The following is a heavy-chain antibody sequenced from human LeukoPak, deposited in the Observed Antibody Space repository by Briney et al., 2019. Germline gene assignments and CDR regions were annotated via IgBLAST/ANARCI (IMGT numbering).Heavy chain of an antibody. V-gene: IGHV3-7*01. Sequence: GGSLRLSCAASGFTFGDSWMSRVRQAPGKGLEWVANMNQDGSAKGYVDSVKGRFTISRDNARNSLYLQMSSLRPEDTAVYYCATYTHWVAGDVWGQGTTVTVSS. CDR1: GFTFGDSW. J-gene: IGHJ6*02. CDR2: MNQDGSAK. D-gene: IGHD3-16*01. CDR3: ATYTHWVAGDV.